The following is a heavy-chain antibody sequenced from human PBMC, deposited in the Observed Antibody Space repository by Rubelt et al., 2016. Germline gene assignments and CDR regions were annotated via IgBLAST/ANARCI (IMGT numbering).Heavy chain of an antibody. CDR2: ISYDGRNK. D-gene: IGHD1-14*01. Sequence: GFTFSSYAMHWVRQAPGKGLEWVALISYDGRNKYYTDSLKGRFTISRDNSKNTLYLQMNSLRVEDTAVYYCARNPHLAPGLLFDLWGQGTMVTVSS. J-gene: IGHJ3*01. CDR3: ARNPHLAPGLLFDL. V-gene: IGHV3-30*04. CDR1: GFTFSSYA.